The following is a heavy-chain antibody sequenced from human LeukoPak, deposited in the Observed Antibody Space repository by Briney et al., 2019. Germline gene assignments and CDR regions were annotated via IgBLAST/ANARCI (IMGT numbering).Heavy chain of an antibody. Sequence: GGSLRLSCAASGFTFSSYEMNWVRQAPGKGLEWVGFIRSKAYGGTTEYAASVKGRFTISRDDSKSIAYLQMNSLKTEDTAVYYCTRDRLLNVDTAIEAFDYWGQGTLVTVSS. CDR2: IRSKAYGGTT. J-gene: IGHJ4*02. CDR1: GFTFSSYE. V-gene: IGHV3-49*04. CDR3: TRDRLLNVDTAIEAFDY. D-gene: IGHD5-18*01.